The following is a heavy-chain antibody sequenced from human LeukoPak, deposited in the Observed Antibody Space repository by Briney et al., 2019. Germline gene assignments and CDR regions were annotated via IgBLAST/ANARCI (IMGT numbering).Heavy chain of an antibody. CDR3: ARAGPYYDFWSGYYYMYWFDP. V-gene: IGHV1-8*01. D-gene: IGHD3-3*01. CDR2: MNPNSGNT. J-gene: IGHJ5*02. Sequence: ASVKVSCKASGYTFTSYDINWVRQATGQGLEWMGWMNPNSGNTGYAQKFQGRVTMTRNTSISTAYMELSSLRSEDTAVYYCARAGPYYDFWSGYYYMYWFDPWGQGTLVTVSS. CDR1: GYTFTSYD.